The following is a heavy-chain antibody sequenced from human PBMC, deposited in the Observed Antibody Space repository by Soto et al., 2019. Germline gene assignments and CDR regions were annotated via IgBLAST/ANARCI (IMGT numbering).Heavy chain of an antibody. CDR1: GGSISSGGYY. Sequence: QVQLQESGPGLVKPSQTLSLTCTVSGGSISSGGYYWSWIRQHPGKGLEWIGYIYYSGSTYYNPSLKSRVTLSVDPSKNQFSLMLTALTAADTAVYYCARGRLGTIAYWGQGTLVTVSS. V-gene: IGHV4-31*03. CDR3: ARGRLGTIAY. CDR2: IYYSGST. D-gene: IGHD3-10*01. J-gene: IGHJ4*02.